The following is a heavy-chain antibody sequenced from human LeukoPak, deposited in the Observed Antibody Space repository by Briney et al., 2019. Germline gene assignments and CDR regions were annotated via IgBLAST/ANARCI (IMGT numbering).Heavy chain of an antibody. CDR3: ASMVRGVTLDP. J-gene: IGHJ5*02. D-gene: IGHD3-10*01. V-gene: IGHV4-30-2*01. Sequence: PSQTLSLTCAVSGGSISSGGYSWSWIRQPPGKGLEWIGYIYHSGSTYYNLSLKSRVTISVDRSKNQFSLKLSSVTAADTAVYHCASMVRGVTLDPWGQGTLVIVSS. CDR2: IYHSGST. CDR1: GGSISSGGYS.